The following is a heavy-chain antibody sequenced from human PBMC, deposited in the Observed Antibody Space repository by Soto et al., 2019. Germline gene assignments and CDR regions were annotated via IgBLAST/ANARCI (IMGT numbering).Heavy chain of an antibody. D-gene: IGHD3-22*01. CDR1: GGTFDRYA. J-gene: IGHJ4*02. V-gene: IGHV1-69*01. Sequence: QVQLVQSGAEVKKPGSSVKVSCKASGGTFDRYAISWVRQAPGQGLEWMGGIIPIFGTPQYTQKFQGRVTITADESTSTAYVELSTLRSEDTAVYYCASSDSYESSGFYGRFAFWGQGTLVTVSS. CDR3: ASSDSYESSGFYGRFAF. CDR2: IIPIFGTP.